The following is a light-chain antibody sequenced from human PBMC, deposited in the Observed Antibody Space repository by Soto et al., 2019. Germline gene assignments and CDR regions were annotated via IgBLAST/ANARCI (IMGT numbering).Light chain of an antibody. V-gene: IGKV3-20*01. CDR1: QSVSSSY. CDR2: DAS. CDR3: QQYGGSPLT. J-gene: IGKJ4*01. Sequence: EIVLTQSPGTLSLSPGERATLSCRASQSVSSSYLAWYQQKPGQAPRLLIYDASSRATGIPDRFSGSGSGTDITPTISRLEPEDFAVYYCQQYGGSPLTFGGGTKVEIK.